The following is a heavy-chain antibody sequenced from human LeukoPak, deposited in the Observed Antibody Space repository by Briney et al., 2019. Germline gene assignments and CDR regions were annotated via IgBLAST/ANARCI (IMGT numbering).Heavy chain of an antibody. Sequence: VSVKVSCKASGYTFTSYGISWVRQAPGQGLEWMGWISAYNGNTNYAQKLQGRVTMTTDTSTSTAYMELRSLRSDDTAVYYCARAADILTGYYETYYFDYWGQGTLVTVSS. J-gene: IGHJ4*02. CDR3: ARAADILTGYYETYYFDY. D-gene: IGHD3-9*01. CDR1: GYTFTSYG. V-gene: IGHV1-18*01. CDR2: ISAYNGNT.